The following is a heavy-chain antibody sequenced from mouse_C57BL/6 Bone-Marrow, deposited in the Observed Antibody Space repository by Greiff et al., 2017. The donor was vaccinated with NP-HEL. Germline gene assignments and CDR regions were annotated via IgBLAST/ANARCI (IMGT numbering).Heavy chain of an antibody. CDR2: INPNNGGT. V-gene: IGHV1-18*01. Sequence: EVQLQQSGPELVKPGASVKIPCKASGYTFPDYNMDWVKQSHGKSLEWIGDINPNNGGTIYNQKFKGQVTLTVDKSYSTTYMEVRSQTAEDTAVYYCAKDYGSSLGYWGQGTTLTVSS. D-gene: IGHD1-1*01. CDR1: GYTFPDYN. J-gene: IGHJ2*01. CDR3: AKDYGSSLGY.